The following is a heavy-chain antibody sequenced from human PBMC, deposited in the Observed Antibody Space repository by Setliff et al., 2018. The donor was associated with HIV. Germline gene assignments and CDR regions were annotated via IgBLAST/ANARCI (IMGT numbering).Heavy chain of an antibody. CDR2: IYYSGST. Sequence: SETLSLTCTVSGGSISSGGYYWSWIRRHPGKGLEWIGYIYYSGSTYYNPSLKSRLTMSVDPSKNQFSLRLNSVTAADTAVYYCARDLLGSSSLVDYWGQGTLVTVSS. CDR1: GGSISSGGYY. V-gene: IGHV4-31*03. CDR3: ARDLLGSSSLVDY. J-gene: IGHJ4*02. D-gene: IGHD6-6*01.